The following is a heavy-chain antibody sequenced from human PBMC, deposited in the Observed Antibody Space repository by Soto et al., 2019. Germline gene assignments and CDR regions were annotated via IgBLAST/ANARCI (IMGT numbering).Heavy chain of an antibody. D-gene: IGHD3-22*01. Sequence: QVQLQESGPGLVKPSQTLSLTCTVSGGSIRSGDYYWGWIRQPPGKGLEWIGYIYYRGSTYYNPSLKSRVTISVDTSKNQFYLKLSSVTAAVTAVYYCARGGYDSNGHFHFDYWGQGTLVTVSS. CDR2: IYYRGST. V-gene: IGHV4-30-4*01. CDR3: ARGGYDSNGHFHFDY. CDR1: GGSIRSGDYY. J-gene: IGHJ4*02.